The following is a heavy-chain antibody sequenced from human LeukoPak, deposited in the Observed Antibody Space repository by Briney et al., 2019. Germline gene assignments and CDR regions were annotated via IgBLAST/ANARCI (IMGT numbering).Heavy chain of an antibody. CDR2: ISSSSSYI. CDR1: GFTFSSYA. V-gene: IGHV3-21*01. Sequence: PGRSLRLSCAASGFTFSSYAMSWVRQAPGKGLEWVSSISSSSSYIYYADSVKGRFTISRDNAKNSLYLQMNSLRAEDTAVYYCARVQQLHYYYYMDVWGKGTTVTVSS. J-gene: IGHJ6*03. CDR3: ARVQQLHYYYYMDV. D-gene: IGHD6-13*01.